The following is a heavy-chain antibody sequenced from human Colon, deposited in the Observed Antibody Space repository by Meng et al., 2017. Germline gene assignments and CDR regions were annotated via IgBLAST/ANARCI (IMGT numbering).Heavy chain of an antibody. D-gene: IGHD5-18*01. CDR3: ARPASVVYSYGSFDY. J-gene: IGHJ4*02. CDR1: GGTFSSYA. V-gene: IGHV1-69*10. CDR2: IIPILGIA. Sequence: QVQLVQSGAEVKKPGDSGKGACKASGGTFSSYAISWVRQAPGQGLEWMGGIIPILGIANYAQKFQGRVTITADKSTSTAYMELSSLRSEDTAVYYCARPASVVYSYGSFDYWGQGTLVTVSS.